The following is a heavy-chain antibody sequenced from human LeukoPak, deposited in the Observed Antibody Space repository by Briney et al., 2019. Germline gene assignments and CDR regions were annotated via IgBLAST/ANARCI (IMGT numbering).Heavy chain of an antibody. CDR1: GYSISRGYS. Sequence: PSETLSLTCTVSGYSISRGYSWGWIRQPPGKGLEWIGNIYHSGSTNYSPSLRSRVTISVDTSKNQFSLKLSSVTAADTAVYYCARDAGTAMVTYWGQGTLVTVSS. V-gene: IGHV4-38-2*02. D-gene: IGHD5-18*01. J-gene: IGHJ4*02. CDR3: ARDAGTAMVTY. CDR2: IYHSGST.